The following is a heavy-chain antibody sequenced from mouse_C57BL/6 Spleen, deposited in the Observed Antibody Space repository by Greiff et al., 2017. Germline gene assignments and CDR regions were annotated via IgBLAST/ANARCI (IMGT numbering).Heavy chain of an antibody. CDR2: IYPGSGST. Sequence: QVQLQQPGAELVKPGASVKMSCKASGYTFTSYWITWVKQRPGQGLEWIGDIYPGSGSTNYNEKFKSKATLTVDTSSSTAYMQLSSLTSEDSAVYCCARKTPPFHYFDYWGQGTTLTVSS. CDR1: GYTFTSYW. V-gene: IGHV1-55*01. CDR3: ARKTPPFHYFDY. J-gene: IGHJ2*01.